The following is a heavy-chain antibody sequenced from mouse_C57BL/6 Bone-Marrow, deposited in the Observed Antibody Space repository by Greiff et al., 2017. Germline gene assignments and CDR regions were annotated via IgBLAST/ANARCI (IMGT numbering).Heavy chain of an antibody. CDR1: GYTFTSYG. CDR2: IYPRSGNT. V-gene: IGHV1-81*01. Sequence: VLLVESGAELARPGASVKLSCKASGYTFTSYGISWVKQRTGQGLEWIGEIYPRSGNTYYNEKFKGKATLTADKSSSTAYMELRSLTSEDSAVYFCARYHYYGCSFDYWGQGTTLTVSS. CDR3: ARYHYYGCSFDY. D-gene: IGHD1-1*01. J-gene: IGHJ2*01.